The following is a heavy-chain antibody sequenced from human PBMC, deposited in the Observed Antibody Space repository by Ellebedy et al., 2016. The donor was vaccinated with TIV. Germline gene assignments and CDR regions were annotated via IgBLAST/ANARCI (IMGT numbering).Heavy chain of an antibody. CDR1: GGSISSTSYY. Sequence: MPGGSLRLSCTVSGGSISSTSYYWDWIRQPPGKGLEWIGSVYHSGSTYYNPALESRVTISVDTSKNQFSLKLTSVTAADTAVYYCGRDFSARATLHWGQGILVTVSS. D-gene: IGHD6-6*01. J-gene: IGHJ4*02. CDR3: GRDFSARATLH. V-gene: IGHV4-39*07. CDR2: VYHSGST.